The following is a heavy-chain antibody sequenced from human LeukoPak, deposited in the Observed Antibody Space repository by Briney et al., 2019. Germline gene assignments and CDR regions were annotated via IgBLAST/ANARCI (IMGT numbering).Heavy chain of an antibody. D-gene: IGHD6-13*01. CDR1: GYSFTSYW. Sequence: GESPKISCKGSGYSFTSYWIGWVRQMPGKGLEWMGIIYPGDSDTRYSPSFQGQVTISADKSISTAYLQWSSLKASDTAMYYCARALAARRAWFDPWGQGTLVTVSS. CDR2: IYPGDSDT. J-gene: IGHJ5*02. CDR3: ARALAARRAWFDP. V-gene: IGHV5-51*01.